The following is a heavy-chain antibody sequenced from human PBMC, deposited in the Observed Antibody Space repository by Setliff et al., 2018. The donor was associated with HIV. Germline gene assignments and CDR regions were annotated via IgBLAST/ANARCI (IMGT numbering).Heavy chain of an antibody. CDR3: ARDGYSSSWYVISGSFDY. CDR1: GGSISSSSYY. Sequence: SETLSLTCIVSGGSISSSSYYWGWIRQPPGKGLEWIGTVYYSGSTYYNPSLKSRVTISVETSENHFSLKLSSVTAADTAVYYCARDGYSSSWYVISGSFDYWGQGILVTVSS. CDR2: VYYSGST. D-gene: IGHD6-13*01. J-gene: IGHJ4*02. V-gene: IGHV4-39*07.